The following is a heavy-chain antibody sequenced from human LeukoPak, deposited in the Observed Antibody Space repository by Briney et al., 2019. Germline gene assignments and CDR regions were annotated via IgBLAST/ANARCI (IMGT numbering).Heavy chain of an antibody. V-gene: IGHV3-48*01. J-gene: IGHJ4*02. CDR2: ISSGSSAI. CDR1: GFSFSTYC. D-gene: IGHD7-27*01. CDR3: GTGDPRFDY. Sequence: GGSLRLSCAASGFSFSTYCMNWVRQAPGKELQWVSYISSGSSAIYYTDSVKGRFTITRDDAKNSVYLQMNSLRTEDTAVYYCGTGDPRFDYWGQGILVTVSS.